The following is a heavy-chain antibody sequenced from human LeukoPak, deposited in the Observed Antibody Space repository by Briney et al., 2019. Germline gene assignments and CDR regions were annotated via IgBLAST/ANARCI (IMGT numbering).Heavy chain of an antibody. D-gene: IGHD2-2*01. J-gene: IGHJ6*03. Sequence: PGRSLRLSCAASGFIFSSYGMHWVRQAPGKGLEWVAVIWYDGSNKYYADSVKGRFTISRDNSKNALYLQMNSLRAEDTAVYYCARVSPAAIQESYYYYYYMDVWGKGTTVTVSS. CDR2: IWYDGSNK. CDR3: ARVSPAAIQESYYYYYYMDV. V-gene: IGHV3-33*01. CDR1: GFIFSSYG.